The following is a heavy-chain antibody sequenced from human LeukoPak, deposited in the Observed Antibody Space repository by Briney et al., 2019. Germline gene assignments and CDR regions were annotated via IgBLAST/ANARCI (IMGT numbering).Heavy chain of an antibody. CDR1: GYTFTDSY. Sequence: GASVKVSCKASGYTFTDSYIHWVRQAPGQGLEWMDWVNPNTGGTNYAPSFHGRVAMTRDTSISTAYMELRGLKSDDAAVYYCARALLSSRTLGPGGYFDHWGQGALVSVSS. CDR3: ARALLSSRTLGPGGYFDH. V-gene: IGHV1-2*02. J-gene: IGHJ4*02. D-gene: IGHD2-15*01. CDR2: VNPNTGGT.